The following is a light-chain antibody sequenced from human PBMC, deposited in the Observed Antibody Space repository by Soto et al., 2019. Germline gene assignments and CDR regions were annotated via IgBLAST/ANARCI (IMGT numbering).Light chain of an antibody. Sequence: EILMTQSPATLSVSPGERATLSCRASQSVSHNLAWYQQKPGQAPRLLFYGASTRATGIPARFSGSGSGTDLTLTISSMQSEDFAVYYCQQSNTWPYTFGQGTKLEIK. V-gene: IGKV3-15*01. CDR1: QSVSHN. J-gene: IGKJ2*01. CDR2: GAS. CDR3: QQSNTWPYT.